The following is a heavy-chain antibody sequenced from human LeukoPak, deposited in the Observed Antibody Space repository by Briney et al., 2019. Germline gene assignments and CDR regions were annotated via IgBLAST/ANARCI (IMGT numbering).Heavy chain of an antibody. Sequence: GGSLRLSCAASGFTFSSYGMHWVRQAPGKGLEWVAVISYDGSNKYYADSVKGRFTISRDNSKNTLYLQMNSLRAEDTAVYYCAKGGVHDSSGYLFNWFDPWGQGTLVTVSS. CDR1: GFTFSSYG. CDR2: ISYDGSNK. D-gene: IGHD3-22*01. CDR3: AKGGVHDSSGYLFNWFDP. V-gene: IGHV3-30*18. J-gene: IGHJ5*02.